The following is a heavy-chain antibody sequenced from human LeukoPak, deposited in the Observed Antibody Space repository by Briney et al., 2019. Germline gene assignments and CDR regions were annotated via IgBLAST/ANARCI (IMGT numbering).Heavy chain of an antibody. Sequence: PSETLSLTCTVSGGSISSSGYYWGWIRQPPGRGLEWIGSIYYSGSTYHNPSLKSRVTISVDTSKNQFSLKLSSVTAADTALYYCARHSSGSGIESFDIWGQGTMVTVS. CDR3: ARHSSGSGIESFDI. CDR1: GGSISSSGYY. J-gene: IGHJ3*02. CDR2: IYYSGST. D-gene: IGHD3-10*01. V-gene: IGHV4-39*01.